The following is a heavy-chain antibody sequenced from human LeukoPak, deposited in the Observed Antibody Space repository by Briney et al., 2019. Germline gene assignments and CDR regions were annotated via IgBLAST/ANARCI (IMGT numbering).Heavy chain of an antibody. CDR1: GLTVSSNY. V-gene: IGHV3-53*01. Sequence: GGSLRLTCAASGLTVSSNYMSWVRQAPGKGLEWVSVIYSGGSTYYADSVKGRFTISRDNSKNTLYLQMNSLRAEDTAVYYCARAVVVVDAFDIWGQGTMVTVSS. D-gene: IGHD2-15*01. CDR3: ARAVVVVDAFDI. CDR2: IYSGGST. J-gene: IGHJ3*02.